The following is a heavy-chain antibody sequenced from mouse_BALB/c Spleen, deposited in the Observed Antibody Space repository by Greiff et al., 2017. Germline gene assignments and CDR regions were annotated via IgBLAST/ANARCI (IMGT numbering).Heavy chain of an antibody. J-gene: IGHJ4*01. V-gene: IGHV5-6*01. Sequence: EVKVVESGGDLVKPGGSLKLSCAASGFTFSSYGMSWVRQTPDKRLEWVATISSGGSYTYYPDSVKGRFTISRDNAKNTLYLQMSSLKSEDTAMYYCARANWDYYAMDYWGQGTSVTVSS. CDR1: GFTFSSYG. CDR3: ARANWDYYAMDY. CDR2: ISSGGSYT. D-gene: IGHD4-1*01.